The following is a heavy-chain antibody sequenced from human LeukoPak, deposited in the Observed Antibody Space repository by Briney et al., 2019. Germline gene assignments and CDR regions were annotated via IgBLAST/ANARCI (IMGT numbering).Heavy chain of an antibody. D-gene: IGHD5-12*01. CDR3: AREGVATTNYYYYYGMDV. Sequence: ASVKVSCKASGFTFTTYYIHWLRQAPGQGLEWMGIINPSGGSTSYAQKFQGRVTMTRDTSTSTVYMELSSLRSEDTAVYYCAREGVATTNYYYYYGMDVWGQGTTVTVSS. CDR2: INPSGGST. CDR1: GFTFTTYY. V-gene: IGHV1-46*01. J-gene: IGHJ6*02.